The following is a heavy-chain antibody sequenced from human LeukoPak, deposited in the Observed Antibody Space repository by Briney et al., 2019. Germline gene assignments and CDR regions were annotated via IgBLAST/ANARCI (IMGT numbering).Heavy chain of an antibody. V-gene: IGHV1-24*01. J-gene: IGHJ4*02. CDR1: GYTLTELS. Sequence: ASVKVSCKVSGYTLTELSMHWVRQAPGKGLEWMGGFDPEDGETIYAQKFQGRVTITADESTSTAYMELSSLRSEDTAVYYCARTTYSGYDPFDYWGQGTLVTVSS. CDR2: FDPEDGET. D-gene: IGHD5-12*01. CDR3: ARTTYSGYDPFDY.